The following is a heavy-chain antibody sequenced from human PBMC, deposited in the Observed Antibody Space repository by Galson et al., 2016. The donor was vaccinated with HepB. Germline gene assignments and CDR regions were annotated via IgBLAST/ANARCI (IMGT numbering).Heavy chain of an antibody. CDR2: IYPGNSDT. J-gene: IGHJ3*02. V-gene: IGHV5-51*01. CDR1: GYRFTDYW. CDR3: ARYCSGLSCTRTACDI. Sequence: QSGAEVKKPGESLKISCKGSGYRFTDYWIAWVRQMPGKGLEYVGIIYPGNSDTKYRPSFQGLLTISADRSISTAYLQWDSLKASDTAMYYCARYCSGLSCTRTACDIWGQGTMVTVSS. D-gene: IGHD2-15*01.